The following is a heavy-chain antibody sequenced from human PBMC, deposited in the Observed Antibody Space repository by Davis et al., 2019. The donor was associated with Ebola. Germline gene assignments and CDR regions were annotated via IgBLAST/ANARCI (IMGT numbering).Heavy chain of an antibody. CDR3: ARGLGYDFWSGYHYGMDV. Sequence: ASVKVSCKASGYTFTSYGISWVRQAPGQGLEWMGWISAYNGNTNYAQKLQGRVTMTTDTSTSTAYMELRSLRSDDTAVYYCARGLGYDFWSGYHYGMDVWGQGTAVTVSS. CDR1: GYTFTSYG. V-gene: IGHV1-18*01. D-gene: IGHD3-3*01. CDR2: ISAYNGNT. J-gene: IGHJ6*02.